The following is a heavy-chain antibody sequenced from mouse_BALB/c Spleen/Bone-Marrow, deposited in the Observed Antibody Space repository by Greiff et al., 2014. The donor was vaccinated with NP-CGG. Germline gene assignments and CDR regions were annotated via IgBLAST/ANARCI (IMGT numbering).Heavy chain of an antibody. CDR3: AYYYYAMDY. CDR1: GYSITSGYY. V-gene: IGHV3-6*02. J-gene: IGHJ4*01. Sequence: EVKLVESGPGLVKPSQSLSLTCSVTGYSITSGYYWNWIRQFPGNKLEWMGFISYDGSNNYNPSLKNRISITRDTSKNQFFLKLNSVITEGTATYYCAYYYYAMDYWGQGTSVTVSS. CDR2: ISYDGSN.